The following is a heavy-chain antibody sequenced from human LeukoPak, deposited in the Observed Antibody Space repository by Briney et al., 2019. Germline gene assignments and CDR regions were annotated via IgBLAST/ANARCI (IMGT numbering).Heavy chain of an antibody. CDR2: ISGSGGST. CDR1: GFTFSSYA. CDR3: ARGYFGSGSQRAYFDY. Sequence: GGSLRLSCAASGFTFSSYAMSWVRQAPGKGLEWVSAISGSGGSTYYADSVKGRFTISRDNSKNTLYLQINSLRAEDTAVYYCARGYFGSGSQRAYFDYWGQGTLVTVSS. V-gene: IGHV3-23*01. J-gene: IGHJ4*02. D-gene: IGHD3-10*01.